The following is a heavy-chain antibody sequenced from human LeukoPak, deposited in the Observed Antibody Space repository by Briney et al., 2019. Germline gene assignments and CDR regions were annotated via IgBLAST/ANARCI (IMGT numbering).Heavy chain of an antibody. Sequence: QTGGSLRLSCVVSGFTFSSYTMNWVRQAPGKGLEWLSYISSRSGTISYADSVKGRFTISRDNAKNSLYLQMNSLRAEDTALYHCARTDSSSSVGIDYWGQGTLVTVSS. CDR2: ISSRSGTI. CDR1: GFTFSSYT. V-gene: IGHV3-48*04. J-gene: IGHJ4*02. D-gene: IGHD6-6*01. CDR3: ARTDSSSSVGIDY.